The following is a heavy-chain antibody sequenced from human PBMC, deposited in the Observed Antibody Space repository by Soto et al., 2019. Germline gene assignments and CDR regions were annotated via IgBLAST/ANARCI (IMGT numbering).Heavy chain of an antibody. D-gene: IGHD2-15*01. V-gene: IGHV3-23*01. J-gene: IGHJ6*02. Sequence: QSGGSLRLSCAASGFTFSSYAMSWVRQAPGKGLEWVSAISGSGGSTYYADSVKGRFTISRDNSKNTLYLQMNSLRAEDTAVYYCAKDAPDYFVVPWGMDVWGRGTTVTVSS. CDR2: ISGSGGST. CDR3: AKDAPDYFVVPWGMDV. CDR1: GFTFSSYA.